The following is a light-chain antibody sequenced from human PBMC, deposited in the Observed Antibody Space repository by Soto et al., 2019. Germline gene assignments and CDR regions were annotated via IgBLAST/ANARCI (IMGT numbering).Light chain of an antibody. CDR1: SVDVGGYNF. V-gene: IGLV2-11*01. CDR3: CSYGGSYTWV. Sequence: QSALTQPRSVSGSPGQSVTISCTGASVDVGGYNFVSWYQQHPGKAPTLMIFDVSQRPSGVPDRFSGSKSGNTASLTISGLQAEDEADYYCCSYGGSYTWVFGGGTQLTVL. J-gene: IGLJ3*02. CDR2: DVS.